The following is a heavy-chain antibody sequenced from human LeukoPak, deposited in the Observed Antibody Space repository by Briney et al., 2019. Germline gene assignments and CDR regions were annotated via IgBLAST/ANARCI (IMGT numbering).Heavy chain of an antibody. CDR1: GYIFTGYY. Sequence: ASVKVSCKASGYIFTGYYIHWVRQAPGQGLEWMGWINPNSGATNYAQKFQGRVTMTRDTSISTAYMELSRLRSDDTAVYYCARDSSRYYYDSSGYSDYWGQGTLVTVSS. CDR3: ARDSSRYYYDSSGYSDY. CDR2: INPNSGAT. D-gene: IGHD3-22*01. V-gene: IGHV1-2*02. J-gene: IGHJ4*02.